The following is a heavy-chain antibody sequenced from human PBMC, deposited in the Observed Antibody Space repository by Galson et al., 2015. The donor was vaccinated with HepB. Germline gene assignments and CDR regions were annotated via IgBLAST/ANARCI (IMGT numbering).Heavy chain of an antibody. Sequence: SLRLSCAASGFTFSSYAMHWVRQAPGKGLEWVAVISYDGSNKYYADSVKGRFTISRDNSKNTLYLQMNSLRAEDTAVYYCARDRSAYSGRTRIHDAFDIWGQGTMVTVSS. CDR1: GFTFSSYA. V-gene: IGHV3-30-3*01. D-gene: IGHD1-26*01. J-gene: IGHJ3*02. CDR2: ISYDGSNK. CDR3: ARDRSAYSGRTRIHDAFDI.